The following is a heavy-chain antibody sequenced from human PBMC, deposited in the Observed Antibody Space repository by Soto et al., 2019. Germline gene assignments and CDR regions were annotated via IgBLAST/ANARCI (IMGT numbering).Heavy chain of an antibody. V-gene: IGHV3-7*01. J-gene: IGHJ6*02. Sequence: EVQLVESGGGLVQPGGSLRLSCAASGFTFSSYWMSWVRQAPGKGLEWVANIKQDGSEKYYVDSVKGRFTISRDNAKNPLYLQMNSLRAEDPAVYYCAREPKIVATRRDVYYYYGMDVWGQGNTVTVSS. D-gene: IGHD5-12*01. CDR1: GFTFSSYW. CDR2: IKQDGSEK. CDR3: AREPKIVATRRDVYYYYGMDV.